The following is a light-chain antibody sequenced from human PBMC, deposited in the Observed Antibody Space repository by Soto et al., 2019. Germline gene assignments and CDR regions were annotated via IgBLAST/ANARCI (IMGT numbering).Light chain of an antibody. J-gene: IGKJ1*01. Sequence: DILLTQSPCTLSASLGERATLSCRASQSVSSIYVAWYQQKPGQAPILLIYRSSNRDSGIPDRFGGSGSGTDFTLTINRLEPEDFAVYWCQQDDNSPRTFGQGTKVDIK. CDR2: RSS. CDR1: QSVSSIY. V-gene: IGKV3-20*01. CDR3: QQDDNSPRT.